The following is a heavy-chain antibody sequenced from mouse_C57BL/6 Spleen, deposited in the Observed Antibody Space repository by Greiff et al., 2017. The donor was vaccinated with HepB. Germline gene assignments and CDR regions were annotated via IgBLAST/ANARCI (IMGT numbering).Heavy chain of an antibody. CDR2: IYPGSGNT. V-gene: IGHV1-66*01. D-gene: IGHD2-5*01. J-gene: IGHJ3*01. Sequence: QVQLQQSGPELVKPGASVKISCKASGYSFTSYYIHWVKQRPGQGLEWIGWIYPGSGNTKYNEKFKGKATLTADTSSSTAYMQLSSLTSEDSAVYYCARPRDYHSNYEFAYWGQGTLVTVSA. CDR3: ARPRDYHSNYEFAY. CDR1: GYSFTSYY.